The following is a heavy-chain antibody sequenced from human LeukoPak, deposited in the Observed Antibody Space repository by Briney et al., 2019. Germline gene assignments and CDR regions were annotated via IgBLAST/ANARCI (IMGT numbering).Heavy chain of an antibody. J-gene: IGHJ4*02. CDR1: GFKVNNIH. CDR3: VRDLAGAFDF. V-gene: IGHV3-66*01. D-gene: IGHD6-19*01. Sequence: GGSLRLSCAASGFKVNNIHMSWVRQAPGRGLEWVSVVYGGGGIYYADSVQGRFTISRDNTKNTVYLHMNNLRGDDSALYYCVRDLAGAFDFWGQGTPVKVSS. CDR2: VYGGGGI.